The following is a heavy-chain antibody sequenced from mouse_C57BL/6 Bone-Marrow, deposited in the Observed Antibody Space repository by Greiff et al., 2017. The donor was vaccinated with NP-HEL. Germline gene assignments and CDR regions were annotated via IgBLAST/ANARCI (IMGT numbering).Heavy chain of an antibody. CDR3: TEWDSDY. CDR2: IDPENGDT. V-gene: IGHV14-4*01. J-gene: IGHJ2*01. CDR1: GFNIKDDY. Sequence: VQLQQSGAELVRPGASVKLSCTASGFNIKDDYMHWVKQRPEQGLEWIGWIDPENGDTEYASKFQGKATITADTSSNTAYLQLSSLTSEDTAVYYCTEWDSDYWGQGTTLTVSS. D-gene: IGHD1-3*01.